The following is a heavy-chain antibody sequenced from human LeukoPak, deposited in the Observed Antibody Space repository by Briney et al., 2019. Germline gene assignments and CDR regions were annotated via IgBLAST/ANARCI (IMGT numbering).Heavy chain of an antibody. CDR2: ISYDGSNK. J-gene: IGHJ4*02. D-gene: IGHD2-8*02. CDR3: ATYRQVLLPFES. Sequence: GGSLRLSCAASGFTFSIYNMHWVRQAPGKGLEWVAVISYDGSNKYYADSVKGRFTISRDNSKSTLSLQMNSLRAEDTAIYYCATYRQVLLPFESWGQGTLVTVSS. CDR1: GFTFSIYN. V-gene: IGHV3-30*04.